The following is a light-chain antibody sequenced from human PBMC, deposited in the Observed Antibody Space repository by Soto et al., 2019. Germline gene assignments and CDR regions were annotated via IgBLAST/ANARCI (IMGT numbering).Light chain of an antibody. J-gene: IGKJ4*01. CDR1: QSVRNN. V-gene: IGKV3-15*01. Sequence: EIVMTQSPTTLSVSPGERVTLSCRASQSVRNNLAWYQQKPGQGPRLLIYGATATATGIPARFSGSGSGTEFTLTISSLQSEDFAVYYCQQHNDWPLTFGGGTKVEIK. CDR2: GAT. CDR3: QQHNDWPLT.